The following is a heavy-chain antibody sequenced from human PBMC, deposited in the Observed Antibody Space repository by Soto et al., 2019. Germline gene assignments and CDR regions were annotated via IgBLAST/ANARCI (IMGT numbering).Heavy chain of an antibody. CDR1: GYTLTSYA. D-gene: IGHD5-12*01. Sequence: QVQLVQSGAEVKKPGASVKVSCKASGYTLTSYAMHWVRQAPGQRLEWMGWINAGNGNTKYSQNLQGRVTITRDTSAKTVYMELSSLRSEDTAVYYFARPNSGYDSCGQGTLVTVSS. CDR3: ARPNSGYDS. J-gene: IGHJ4*02. V-gene: IGHV1-3*01. CDR2: INAGNGNT.